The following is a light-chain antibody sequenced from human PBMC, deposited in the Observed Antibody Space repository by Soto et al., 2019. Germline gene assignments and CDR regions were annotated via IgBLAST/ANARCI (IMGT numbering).Light chain of an antibody. CDR3: CTYEASYTSLV. V-gene: IGLV2-11*01. CDR1: SSDVGGYNY. CDR2: DVS. J-gene: IGLJ1*01. Sequence: QSALTQPRSVSGSPGQSVTISCTGTSSDVGGYNYVSWYQQNPGKAPKLMIYDVSKRPSGVPDRFSGSKSGNTASLTISGLHAEDDAAYYCCTYEASYTSLVFGTGTKLTVL.